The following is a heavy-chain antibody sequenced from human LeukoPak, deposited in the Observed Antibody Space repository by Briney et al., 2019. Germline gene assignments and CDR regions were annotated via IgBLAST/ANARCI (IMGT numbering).Heavy chain of an antibody. D-gene: IGHD3-3*02. J-gene: IGHJ4*02. CDR2: ISGSGFNT. CDR1: GFTFNNYG. Sequence: PGGSLRLSCVVSGFTFNNYGMSWVRQAPGKGLEWVSAISGSGFNTYYADSVKGRFTISRDNSQNTLYLQMNSLKTEDTAVYYCTSTDYWGQGTLVTVSS. V-gene: IGHV3-23*01. CDR3: TSTDY.